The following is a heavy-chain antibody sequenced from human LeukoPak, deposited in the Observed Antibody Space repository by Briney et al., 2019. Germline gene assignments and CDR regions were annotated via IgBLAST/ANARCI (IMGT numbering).Heavy chain of an antibody. D-gene: IGHD2-15*01. V-gene: IGHV4-59*08. J-gene: IGHJ4*02. CDR3: ARRGPAYSFDY. Sequence: SETLSLTCTVSGGSINSYYWSWIRQPPGKGLEWIGYIYYRSTNYNPSLKSRVTISVDTSKNQFSLNLSSVTAADTAVYYCARRGPAYSFDYWGQGTLVTVSS. CDR2: IYYRST. CDR1: GGSINSYY.